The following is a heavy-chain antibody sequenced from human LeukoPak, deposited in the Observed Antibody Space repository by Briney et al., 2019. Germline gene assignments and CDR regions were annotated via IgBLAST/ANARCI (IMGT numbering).Heavy chain of an antibody. CDR2: IIGSGDDT. CDR3: AARPPIIVRGPFDY. J-gene: IGHJ4*02. D-gene: IGHD2/OR15-2a*01. Sequence: GGSLRLSCAASGLSFSTSTMGWVRQASGKGLEWVSSIIGSGDDTYYADSVKGRFTISKDNSKNTLFLRVNGQRADDTAVYYCAARPPIIVRGPFDYWGQGTLVTVSS. V-gene: IGHV3-23*01. CDR1: GLSFSTST.